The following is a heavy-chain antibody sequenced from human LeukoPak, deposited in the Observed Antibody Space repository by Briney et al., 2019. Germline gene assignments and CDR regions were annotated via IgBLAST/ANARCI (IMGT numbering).Heavy chain of an antibody. CDR1: GGSISSYY. CDR3: ASSCANWGCGGENYFDY. J-gene: IGHJ4*02. CDR2: VYYSGST. Sequence: PSETLPLTCTVSGGSISSYYWSWIRQPPGKGLEWIGYVYYSGSTNYNPSLKSRITMSVDTSKNQFSLKLSSVTAADTAVYYCASSCANWGCGGENYFDYWGQGTLVTVSS. V-gene: IGHV4-59*01. D-gene: IGHD7-27*01.